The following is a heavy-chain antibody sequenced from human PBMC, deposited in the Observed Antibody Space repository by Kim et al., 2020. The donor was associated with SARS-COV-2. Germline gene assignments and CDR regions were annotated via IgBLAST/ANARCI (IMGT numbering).Heavy chain of an antibody. V-gene: IGHV1-69*02. CDR3: ARGASGRMKVGADSLDY. CDR2: FIPVLGIG. CDR1: GGTFSSYT. D-gene: IGHD3-16*01. Sequence: SVKVSCKASGGTFSSYTITWVRQARGQGLEWMGRFIPVLGIGDYAQKFQGRVTIIVDKSMTTAYMDLSSLRFEDTAVYYCARGASGRMKVGADSLDYWGQGTLGTVSS. J-gene: IGHJ4*02.